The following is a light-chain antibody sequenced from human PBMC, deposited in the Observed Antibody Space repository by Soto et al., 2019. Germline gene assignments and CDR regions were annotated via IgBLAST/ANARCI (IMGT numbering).Light chain of an antibody. Sequence: DLQMTQSPSSLSASVGDRVTITCRASQSIISYLDWYQQKPGKAPHLLIYAAFSLQIGGPSRFSGSGSGTDFTLTIGRLQPEDFATYFCQQSNSTPITFGPGTKVDIK. CDR3: QQSNSTPIT. CDR2: AAF. CDR1: QSIISY. J-gene: IGKJ3*01. V-gene: IGKV1-39*01.